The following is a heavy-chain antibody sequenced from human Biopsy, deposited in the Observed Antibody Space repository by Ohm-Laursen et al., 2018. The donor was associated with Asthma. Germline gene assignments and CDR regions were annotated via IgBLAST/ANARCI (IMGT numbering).Heavy chain of an antibody. V-gene: IGHV3-30*03. CDR2: ISSDVRE. CDR1: GFTFSNYG. CDR3: VRWRSGYPDHYSDF. Sequence: SLRLSCAASGFTFSNYGMHWVRQAPGKGLGWVALISSDVREWYADSVKGRFTISRDNSKNTLDLQMNSLRGDDTAVYYCVRWRSGYPDHYSDFWGLGTLVTVSS. D-gene: IGHD2-21*01. J-gene: IGHJ4*02.